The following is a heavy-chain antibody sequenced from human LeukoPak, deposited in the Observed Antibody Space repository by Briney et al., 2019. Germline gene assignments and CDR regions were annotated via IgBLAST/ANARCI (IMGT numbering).Heavy chain of an antibody. Sequence: GGSLRLSCAASGFTFDDYTMHWVRQAPGKGLEWVSLISWDGGSTYYADSVKGRFTISRDNSKNSLYLQMNSLRTEDTALYYCAKDRGRYYYYYMDVWGKGTTATVSS. CDR2: ISWDGGST. V-gene: IGHV3-43*01. J-gene: IGHJ6*03. CDR3: AKDRGRYYYYYMDV. CDR1: GFTFDDYT.